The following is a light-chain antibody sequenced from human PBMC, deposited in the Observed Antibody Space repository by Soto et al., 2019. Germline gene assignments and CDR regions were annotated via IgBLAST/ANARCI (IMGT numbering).Light chain of an antibody. J-gene: IGLJ2*01. CDR2: DVS. Sequence: SALTQPASVSGSPGQSITISCTGTSSDVGGYNYVSWYQQHPGKAPKLMIYDVSNRPSGVSNRVSGSKSGNTASLTISGLQAEDEADYYCSSYTGSSTLVVFGGGTKVTVL. CDR1: SSDVGGYNY. V-gene: IGLV2-14*01. CDR3: SSYTGSSTLVV.